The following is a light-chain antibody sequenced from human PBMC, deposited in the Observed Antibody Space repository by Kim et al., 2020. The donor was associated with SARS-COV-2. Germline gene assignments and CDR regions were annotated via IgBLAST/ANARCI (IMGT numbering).Light chain of an antibody. Sequence: SYELTQPPSVSVAPGETATITCGGNNIGTKSVHWYQQKPGQAPVLVIFYDSDRPSGIPERFSGSNSENTATLTISRVEAGDEADFYCQLWAGGRDHWVFG. J-gene: IGLJ2*01. CDR3: QLWAGGRDHWV. CDR1: NIGTKS. CDR2: YDS. V-gene: IGLV3-21*04.